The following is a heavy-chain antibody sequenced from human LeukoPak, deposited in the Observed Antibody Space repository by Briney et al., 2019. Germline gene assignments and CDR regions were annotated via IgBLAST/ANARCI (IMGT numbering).Heavy chain of an antibody. J-gene: IGHJ6*02. D-gene: IGHD6-19*01. V-gene: IGHV3-9*01. CDR1: GFTFDDYA. Sequence: GGSLRLSCAASGFTFDDYAMHWVRQAPGKGLEWVSGISWNSGSIGYADSVKGRFTISRDNAKNSLYLQMNSLRAEDTAVYYCARDRLSGWYYYGMDVWGQGTTVTVSS. CDR2: ISWNSGSI. CDR3: ARDRLSGWYYYGMDV.